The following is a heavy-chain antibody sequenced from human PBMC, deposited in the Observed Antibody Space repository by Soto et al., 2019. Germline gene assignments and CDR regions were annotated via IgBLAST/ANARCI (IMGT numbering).Heavy chain of an antibody. D-gene: IGHD3-22*01. CDR3: AKDLYYYDSSGYFTPRGYYYYGMDV. J-gene: IGHJ6*02. Sequence: QVQLVESGGGVVQPGRSLRLSCAASGFTFSSYGMHWVRQAPGKGLEWVAVISYDGSNKYYADSVKGRFTISRDNSKNTLYLQMNSLRAEDTAVYYCAKDLYYYDSSGYFTPRGYYYYGMDVWGQGTTVTVSS. CDR1: GFTFSSYG. V-gene: IGHV3-30*18. CDR2: ISYDGSNK.